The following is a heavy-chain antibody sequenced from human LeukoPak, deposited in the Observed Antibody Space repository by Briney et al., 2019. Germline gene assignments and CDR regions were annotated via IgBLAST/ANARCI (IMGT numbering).Heavy chain of an antibody. CDR2: INPNSGGT. CDR1: GYTFTGYY. Sequence: GASVKVSCKASGYTFTGYYMHWVRQAPGQGLEWMGWINPNSGGTNYAQKFQGRVTMTRDTSISTAYMELSRLRSDDTAVYYCAGGAAGDSRVVYYFDYWGQGTLVTVSS. J-gene: IGHJ4*02. CDR3: AGGAAGDSRVVYYFDY. V-gene: IGHV1-2*02. D-gene: IGHD2-15*01.